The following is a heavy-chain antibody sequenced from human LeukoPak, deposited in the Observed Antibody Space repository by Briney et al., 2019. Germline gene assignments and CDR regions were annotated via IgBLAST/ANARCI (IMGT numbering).Heavy chain of an antibody. CDR1: GGSISSSSHY. J-gene: IGHJ4*02. V-gene: IGHV4-39*07. Sequence: SETLSLTCTVSGGSISSSSHYWGWIRQPPGKGLEWIGSIYYSGSTYYNPSLKSRVTISVDTSKNQFSLKLSSVTAADTAVYYCARDKGPPVAAYFDYWGQGTLVTVSS. D-gene: IGHD6-19*01. CDR2: IYYSGST. CDR3: ARDKGPPVAAYFDY.